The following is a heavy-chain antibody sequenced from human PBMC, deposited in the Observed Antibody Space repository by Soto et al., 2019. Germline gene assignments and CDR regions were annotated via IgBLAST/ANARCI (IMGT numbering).Heavy chain of an antibody. Sequence: GGSLRLSCAASGFTFSSYAMSWVRQAPGKGLEWVSAISGSGGSTYYADSVKGRFTISRDNSKNTLYLQMNSLRAEDTAVYYWAKYHCSSTSCYSFDYWGQGTLVTVSS. CDR2: ISGSGGST. D-gene: IGHD2-2*01. V-gene: IGHV3-23*01. CDR1: GFTFSSYA. J-gene: IGHJ4*02. CDR3: AKYHCSSTSCYSFDY.